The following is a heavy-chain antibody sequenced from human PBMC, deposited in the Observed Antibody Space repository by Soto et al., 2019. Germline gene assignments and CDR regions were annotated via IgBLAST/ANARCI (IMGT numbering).Heavy chain of an antibody. CDR2: INSGSTSV. J-gene: IGHJ4*02. D-gene: IGHD2-2*01. CDR1: GFTFSSYS. Sequence: GGSLSLSCVASGFTFSSYSMHWVRQAPGKGLEWISYINSGSTSVFYADSVKGRFTISRDNAKNSLYLQMNSLRAEDTAVYYCTSSRSPDAYWGQGTLVTVSS. CDR3: TSSRSPDAY. V-gene: IGHV3-48*01.